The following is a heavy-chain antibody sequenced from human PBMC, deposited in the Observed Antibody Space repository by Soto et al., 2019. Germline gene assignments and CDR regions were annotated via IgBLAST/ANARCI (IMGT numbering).Heavy chain of an antibody. CDR3: ARDGRIAATTPPTFDY. D-gene: IGHD6-6*01. CDR2: ISSNGGST. Sequence: GGSLRLSCAASGFTFSSYAMHWVRQAPGKGLEYVSAISSNGGSTYYANSVKGRFTISRDNSKNTLYLQMGSLRAEDMAVYYCARDGRIAATTPPTFDYWGQGTLVTVSS. J-gene: IGHJ4*02. CDR1: GFTFSSYA. V-gene: IGHV3-64*01.